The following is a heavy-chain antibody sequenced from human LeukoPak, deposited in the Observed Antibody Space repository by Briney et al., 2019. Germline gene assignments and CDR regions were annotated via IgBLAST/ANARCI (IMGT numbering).Heavy chain of an antibody. J-gene: IGHJ4*02. V-gene: IGHV4-39*02. CDR2: IYYRGST. CDR1: GGSISNSSFY. Sequence: PSETLSLTCTVSGGSISNSSFYWGWIRQPPGKGLEWMGNIYYRGSTYYNSSLKSRVSISVDTSKNYFSLKVSSVTAADTAVYYCARLFLRFGEFSFDYWGQGTLVTVSS. D-gene: IGHD3-10*01. CDR3: ARLFLRFGEFSFDY.